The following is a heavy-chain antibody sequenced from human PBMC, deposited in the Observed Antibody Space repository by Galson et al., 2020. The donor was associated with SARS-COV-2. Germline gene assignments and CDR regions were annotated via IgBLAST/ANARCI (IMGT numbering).Heavy chain of an antibody. J-gene: IGHJ4*02. Sequence: GGSLSLSCAASGFTFSSYAMNWVRQAPGKGLEWVSDIDNGGGATYYADSVRGRFTISRDNSKNTLYLQMNSLRAEDTAVYYCAKATRTSWATFDSWGQGILVTVSS. D-gene: IGHD7-27*01. CDR1: GFTFSSYA. CDR3: AKATRTSWATFDS. CDR2: IDNGGGAT. V-gene: IGHV3-23*01.